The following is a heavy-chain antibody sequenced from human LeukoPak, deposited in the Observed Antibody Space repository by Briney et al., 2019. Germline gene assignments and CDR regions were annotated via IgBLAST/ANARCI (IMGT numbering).Heavy chain of an antibody. Sequence: GRSLRLSCAASGFTFSSYGMHWVRQAPGKGLEWVAVIWYDASNKYYADSVKGRFTISRDNSKNTLYLQMNSLRAEDTAVYYCARSGRYDFWSGYSKGGDYFDYWGQGTLVTVSS. J-gene: IGHJ4*02. V-gene: IGHV3-33*01. CDR2: IWYDASNK. CDR1: GFTFSSYG. D-gene: IGHD3-3*01. CDR3: ARSGRYDFWSGYSKGGDYFDY.